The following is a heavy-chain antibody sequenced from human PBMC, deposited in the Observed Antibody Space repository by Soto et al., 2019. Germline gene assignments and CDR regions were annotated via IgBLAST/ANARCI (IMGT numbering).Heavy chain of an antibody. J-gene: IGHJ4*02. D-gene: IGHD5-18*01. CDR2: IVPLFGAT. CDR3: ARGGVDTVTFDY. CDR1: GGSLNNYL. V-gene: IGHV1-69*01. Sequence: QVQLVQSGAEMKKPGSSVKVSCKASGGSLNNYLITWVRQAPGQGLEWLGEIVPLFGATNSAQKFQGRVTITADDSTKTAYMELRSLRPEDTAMYFCARGGVDTVTFDYWGQGTLVTVSS.